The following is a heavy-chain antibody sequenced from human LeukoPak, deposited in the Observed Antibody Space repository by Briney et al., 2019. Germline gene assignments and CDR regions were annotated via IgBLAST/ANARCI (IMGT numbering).Heavy chain of an antibody. CDR2: IYTTGAT. CDR1: SGSINSYY. J-gene: IGHJ4*02. Sequence: PSETLSLTCTVSSGSINSYYWGWVRQPPGKGLEWIGRIYTTGATQYNPSLKSRVTMSIDTSTHQFSLNLTSMTAADTAVYYCGRQGYTASYYFLDYWSQGTLVAVS. V-gene: IGHV4-4*07. D-gene: IGHD1-26*01. CDR3: GRQGYTASYYFLDY.